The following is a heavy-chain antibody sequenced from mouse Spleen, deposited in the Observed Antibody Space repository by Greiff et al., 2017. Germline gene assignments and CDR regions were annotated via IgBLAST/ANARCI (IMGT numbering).Heavy chain of an antibody. V-gene: IGHV1-69*01. CDR1: GYTFTSYW. D-gene: IGHD1-1*01. Sequence: VQLQQSGAELVMPGASVKLSCKASGYTFTSYWMHWVKQRPGQGLEWIGEIDPSDSYTNYNQKFKGKATLTVDKSSSTAYMQLSSLTSEDSAVYYCASSTVVVGDYWGQGTSVTVSS. CDR2: IDPSDSYT. J-gene: IGHJ4*01. CDR3: ASSTVVVGDY.